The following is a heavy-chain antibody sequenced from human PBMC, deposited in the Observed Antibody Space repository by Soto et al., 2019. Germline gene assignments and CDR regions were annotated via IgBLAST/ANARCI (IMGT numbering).Heavy chain of an antibody. CDR2: IYYTGAT. V-gene: IGHV4-31*03. CDR1: GGSINSGNYY. J-gene: IGHJ5*02. Sequence: QLQLQESGPGLVKPSQTLSLSCTVSGGSINSGNYYWSWIRQHPGKGLEWTGYIYYTGATYYNPSLMSRATISVDSSKILFSLTLPSVTAADTAVYYCARVSGDYVPWFDPWGQGTLVTVSS. CDR3: ARVSGDYVPWFDP. D-gene: IGHD4-17*01.